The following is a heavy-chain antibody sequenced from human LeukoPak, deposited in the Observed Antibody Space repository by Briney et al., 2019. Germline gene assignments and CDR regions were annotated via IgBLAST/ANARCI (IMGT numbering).Heavy chain of an antibody. CDR1: GFTFDDYA. D-gene: IGHD5-24*01. V-gene: IGHV3-9*01. CDR2: ISWNSGSI. Sequence: GRSLRLSCAASGFTFDDYAMHWVRQAPGKGLEWVSGISWNSGSIGYADSVKGRFTISRDNAKNSLYLQMNSLRAEDTAVYYCARVDGYGAYWGQGTLVTVSS. J-gene: IGHJ4*02. CDR3: ARVDGYGAY.